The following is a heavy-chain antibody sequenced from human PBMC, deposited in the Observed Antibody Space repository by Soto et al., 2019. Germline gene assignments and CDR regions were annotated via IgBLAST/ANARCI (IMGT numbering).Heavy chain of an antibody. CDR2: ISSSSTYS. V-gene: IGHV3-11*05. D-gene: IGHD2-21*02. Sequence: QVQPVESGGGLVKPGGSLRLSCAASGFTLSDYYIIWVRQAPGKGLEWISYISSSSTYSGYADSVKGRFTISRDNAKNSVSLQLTSLRVEDTATYFCARSVGVTSLHSWWQGTLVIVSS. J-gene: IGHJ4*02. CDR1: GFTLSDYY. CDR3: ARSVGVTSLHS.